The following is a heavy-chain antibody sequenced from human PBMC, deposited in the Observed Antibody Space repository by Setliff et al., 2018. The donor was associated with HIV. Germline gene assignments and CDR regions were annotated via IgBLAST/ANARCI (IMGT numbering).Heavy chain of an antibody. J-gene: IGHJ4*02. CDR1: GASISSYY. CDR2: IYYRGGT. D-gene: IGHD2-15*01. V-gene: IGHV4-59*01. CDR3: ARATATWLVNN. Sequence: PSETLSLTCNVSGASISSYYWSWIRQPPGKGLEWIGYIYYRGGTNYKPSLKSRLTISVDAAKNQFYLKLSSVTTADTAVYYCARATATWLVNNWGQGTLVTVSS.